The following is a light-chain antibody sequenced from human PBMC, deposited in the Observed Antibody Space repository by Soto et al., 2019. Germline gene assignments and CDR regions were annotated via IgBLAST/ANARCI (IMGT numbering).Light chain of an antibody. CDR2: KAS. J-gene: IGKJ1*01. V-gene: IGKV1-5*03. CDR1: QTISSW. CDR3: QYDNSYSEA. Sequence: DIQMTQSPSTLSGSVGDRVTITCRASQTISSWLAWYQQKPGKAPKLLIYKASTLKSGVPSRFSGSGSGTELTLTISSLQVDDFSTNDCQYDNSYSEAFGQGTKVDIK.